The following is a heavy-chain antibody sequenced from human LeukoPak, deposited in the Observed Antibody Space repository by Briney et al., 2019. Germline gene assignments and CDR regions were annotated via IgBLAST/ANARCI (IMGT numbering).Heavy chain of an antibody. D-gene: IGHD4-17*01. J-gene: IGHJ6*02. CDR2: INPNSGGT. CDR1: GYTFTGYY. CDR3: ARDVYGDSKSYYYYGMDV. V-gene: IGHV1-2*02. Sequence: GASVKVSCKASGYTFTGYYMHWVRQAPGQGLEWMGWINPNSGGTNYAQKFQGRVTMTRDTSISTAYMELSRLRSDDTAVYYCARDVYGDSKSYYYYGMDVWGQGTTVTVSS.